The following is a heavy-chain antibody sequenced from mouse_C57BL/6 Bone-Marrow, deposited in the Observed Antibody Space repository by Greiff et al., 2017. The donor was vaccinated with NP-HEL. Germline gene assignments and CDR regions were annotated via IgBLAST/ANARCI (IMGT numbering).Heavy chain of an antibody. Sequence: VQLKESGGGLVKPGGSLKLSCAASGFTFSSYAMSWVRQTPEKRLEWVATISDGGSYTYYPDNVKGRFTISRDNAKNNLYLQMSHLKSEDTAMYYCAREGDYEAFDYWGQGTTLTVSS. J-gene: IGHJ2*01. CDR2: ISDGGSYT. D-gene: IGHD2-4*01. CDR1: GFTFSSYA. CDR3: AREGDYEAFDY. V-gene: IGHV5-4*01.